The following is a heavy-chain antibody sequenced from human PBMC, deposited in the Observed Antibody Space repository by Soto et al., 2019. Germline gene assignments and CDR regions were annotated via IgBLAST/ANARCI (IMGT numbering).Heavy chain of an antibody. Sequence: SVKVSCKASGGTFSSYAISWVRQAPGQGLEWMGGIIPIFGTANYAQKFQGRVTITADESTSTAYMELSSLRSEDTAVYYCASRGVYCSSTSCYGSVYYYYYGMDVSGQGPTVTVSS. CDR1: GGTFSSYA. V-gene: IGHV1-69*13. J-gene: IGHJ6*02. CDR2: IIPIFGTA. CDR3: ASRGVYCSSTSCYGSVYYYYYGMDV. D-gene: IGHD2-2*01.